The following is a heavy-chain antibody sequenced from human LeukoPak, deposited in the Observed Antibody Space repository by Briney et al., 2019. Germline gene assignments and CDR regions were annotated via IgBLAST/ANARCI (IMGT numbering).Heavy chain of an antibody. CDR3: ARNFRDGYNNSFDY. CDR2: ISYDGGDK. J-gene: IGHJ4*02. Sequence: GGSLRLSCAASGFTFSSYGMYWVRQAPGKGLEWVTIISYDGGDKYYADYVKGRFTISRDNSKNTLYLQMNSLRAEDTAVYYCARNFRDGYNNSFDYWGQGTLVTVSS. CDR1: GFTFSSYG. V-gene: IGHV3-30*19. D-gene: IGHD5-24*01.